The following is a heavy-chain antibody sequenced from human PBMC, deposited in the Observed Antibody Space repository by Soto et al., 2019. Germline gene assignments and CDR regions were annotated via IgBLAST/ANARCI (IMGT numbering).Heavy chain of an antibody. CDR3: ARGSSSSWYGGPFDY. CDR2: INHSGST. D-gene: IGHD6-13*01. J-gene: IGHJ4*02. CDR1: GGSFRGYY. V-gene: IGHV4-34*01. Sequence: SETLSLTCAVYGGSFRGYYWSWIRQSPWKGLEWIGEINHSGSTNYNPSLKSRLTISVETSKNQVSLKLSSVTAADTAVYYCARGSSSSWYGGPFDYWGQGTLVTVSS.